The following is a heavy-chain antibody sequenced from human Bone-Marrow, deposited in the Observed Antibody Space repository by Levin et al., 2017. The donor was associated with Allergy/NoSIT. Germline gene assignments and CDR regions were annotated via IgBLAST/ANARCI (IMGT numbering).Heavy chain of an antibody. D-gene: IGHD3-10*01. CDR1: GFTFSNYA. CDR2: ISGSGASA. CDR3: AKTHFSGSGPPSVNFGN. J-gene: IGHJ4*02. Sequence: GGSLRLSCAASGFTFSNYALSWVRQAPGKGLEWVSTISGSGASAYYPDSVKGRFTISRDNSKDTLFLQMNGLSAEDTARYYCAKTHFSGSGPPSVNFGNWGRGTLVTVSS. V-gene: IGHV3-23*01.